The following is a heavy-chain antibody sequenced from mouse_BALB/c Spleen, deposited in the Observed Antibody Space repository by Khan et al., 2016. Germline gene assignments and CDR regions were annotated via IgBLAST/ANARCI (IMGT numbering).Heavy chain of an antibody. CDR2: ISYSGST. CDR1: GYSITSDYA. CDR3: ARGRGGWFAY. V-gene: IGHV3-2*02. J-gene: IGHJ3*01. Sequence: EVQLQESGPGLVKPSQSLSLTCTVTGYSITSDYAWNWIRQFPGNKLEWMGYISYSGSTSYNPSLKSRISITRDTSNNQFFLQLNSVTTEDTATYYCARGRGGWFAYWGQGTLVTVSA.